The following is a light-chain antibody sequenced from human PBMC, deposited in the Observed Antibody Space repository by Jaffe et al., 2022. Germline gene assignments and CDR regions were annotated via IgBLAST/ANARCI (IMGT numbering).Light chain of an antibody. CDR1: QSVSSNY. J-gene: IGKJ4*01. Sequence: EIVLTQSPGTLSLSPGERATLSCRASQSVSSNYLAWYQQKPGQAPRLLIYDASSRATGIPDRFSGSGSGTDFTLTISRLEPEDLAVYYCQQYSRIPLTFGGGSKVEIK. CDR3: QQYSRIPLT. V-gene: IGKV3-20*01. CDR2: DAS.